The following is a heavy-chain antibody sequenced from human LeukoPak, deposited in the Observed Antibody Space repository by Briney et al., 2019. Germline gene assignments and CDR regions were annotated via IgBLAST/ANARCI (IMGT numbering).Heavy chain of an antibody. J-gene: IGHJ4*02. CDR2: ILYDGTMK. V-gene: IGHV3-30*04. CDR1: TFTFNNYA. D-gene: IGHD3-22*01. Sequence: PGGSLRLSCAASTFTFNNYAMHWVRQAPGKGLEGVAVILYDGTMKYYGDSVKGRFTISRDNSNNMLYLQMNSLRPEDTAVYFCARDIRGPTGFDSSGRDTLDYWGQGTLVTVSS. CDR3: ARDIRGPTGFDSSGRDTLDY.